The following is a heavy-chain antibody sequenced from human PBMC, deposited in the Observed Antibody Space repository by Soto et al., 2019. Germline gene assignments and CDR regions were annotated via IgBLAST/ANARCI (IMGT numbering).Heavy chain of an antibody. D-gene: IGHD4-17*01. V-gene: IGHV3-33*01. CDR2: IWHDGSNK. CDR1: GFTFSSYG. CDR3: ARDSTDHDYGGNSGGDAFDI. Sequence: QVQLVESGGGVVQPGRSLRLSCAASGFTFSSYGMHWVRQAPGKGLEWVAVIWHDGSNKYYADSVKGRFTISRDNSKNTLYLQMNSLRAEDTAVYYCARDSTDHDYGGNSGGDAFDIWGQGTMVTVSS. J-gene: IGHJ3*02.